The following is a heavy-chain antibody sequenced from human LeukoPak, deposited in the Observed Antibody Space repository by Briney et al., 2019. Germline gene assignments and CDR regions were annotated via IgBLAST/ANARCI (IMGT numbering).Heavy chain of an antibody. J-gene: IGHJ4*03. V-gene: IGHV4-34*01. CDR2: INHRGDT. Sequence: SETLSLTCAVCGGSFSAYYWSWIRQSPRKGLEWIAEINHRGDTNYNPSVKSRVSISVDTSKNQFSLKVTPLTAADTAVYYCARGPTISETGYFDYWGRGTLVTVSS. CDR3: ARGPTISETGYFDY. D-gene: IGHD1-1*01. CDR1: GGSFSAYY.